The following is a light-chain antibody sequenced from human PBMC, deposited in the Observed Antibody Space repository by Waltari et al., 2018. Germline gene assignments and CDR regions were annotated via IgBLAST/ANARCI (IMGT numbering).Light chain of an antibody. CDR1: SSNIGSHT. CDR2: RNN. CDR3: AAWDDSLNGVI. Sequence: QSVLTQPPSASGTPGQRITISCSGSSSNIGSHTVNWYQQLPGTAPKVLIYRNNQRPSGVPDRFSGSKSGTAASLAISGLQSEDEAEYHCAAWDDSLNGVIFGGGTKLTVL. V-gene: IGLV1-44*01. J-gene: IGLJ2*01.